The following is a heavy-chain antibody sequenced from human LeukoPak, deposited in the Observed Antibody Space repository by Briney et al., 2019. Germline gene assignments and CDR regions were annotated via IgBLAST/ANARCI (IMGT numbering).Heavy chain of an antibody. Sequence: ASVKVSCKASGGTFSSYAISWVRQAPGQGLEWMGGIIPIFGTANYAQKFQGRVTITADESTSTVYMELSSLRSEDTAAYYCASALGPLDAFDIWGQGTMVTVSS. J-gene: IGHJ3*02. CDR3: ASALGPLDAFDI. CDR2: IIPIFGTA. D-gene: IGHD7-27*01. CDR1: GGTFSSYA. V-gene: IGHV1-69*13.